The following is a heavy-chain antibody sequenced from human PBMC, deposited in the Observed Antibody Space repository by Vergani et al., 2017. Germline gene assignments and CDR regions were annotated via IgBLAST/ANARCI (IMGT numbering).Heavy chain of an antibody. D-gene: IGHD3-22*01. CDR1: GGSFSGYY. CDR2: INHSGST. Sequence: QVQLQQWGAGLLKPSETLSLTCAVYGGSFSGYYWNWIRQPPGKGLGWIGEINHSGSTNYNPSLKSRVTISFDTSKNQFSLKRYSVTAADTAVYYCARGKMNYYDSSGYYYRYYYGMDVWGQGP. CDR3: ARGKMNYYDSSGYYYRYYYGMDV. J-gene: IGHJ6*02. V-gene: IGHV4-34*01.